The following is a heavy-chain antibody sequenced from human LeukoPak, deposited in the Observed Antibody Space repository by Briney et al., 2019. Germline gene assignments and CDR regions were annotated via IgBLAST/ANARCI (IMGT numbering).Heavy chain of an antibody. CDR3: ARRHSSSRQFDF. CDR2: IYPGASDT. CDR1: GYSFSSYW. V-gene: IGHV5-51*01. D-gene: IGHD6-13*01. Sequence: GESLKISCKGSGYSFSSYWIGWVRQMPGKGLEWMGIIYPGASDTRYSPSFQGQVTISADNSITTAYLQWSTLKASDTAIYYCARRHSSSRQFDFWGQGTQVTVSS. J-gene: IGHJ4*02.